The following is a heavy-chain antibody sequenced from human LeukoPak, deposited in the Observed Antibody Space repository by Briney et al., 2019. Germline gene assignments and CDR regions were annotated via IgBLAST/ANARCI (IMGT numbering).Heavy chain of an antibody. V-gene: IGHV4-34*01. CDR2: INHSGIT. CDR1: GVSFSVYC. CDR3: ASRTPTYYYDSSGYYWKYYFDY. Sequence: SETLSLTCAVYGVSFSVYCWSWIRQPPGNGMEWIGEINHSGITNYNPSLKSRVTISVDTSKNQFSLKLSSVTAADTAVYYCASRTPTYYYDSSGYYWKYYFDYWGQGTLVTVSS. D-gene: IGHD3-22*01. J-gene: IGHJ4*02.